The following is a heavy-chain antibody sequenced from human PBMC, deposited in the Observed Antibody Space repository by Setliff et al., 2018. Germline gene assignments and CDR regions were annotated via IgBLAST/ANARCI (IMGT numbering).Heavy chain of an antibody. V-gene: IGHV4-39*07. CDR3: ARAGFELGQYNWFDP. Sequence: SETLSLTCTVSGGSISSSSYYWGWIRQPPGKGLEWIGSIYYSGSTNYSPSLKSRVSISVDRSKNQFSLNLTSVTAADTAVYYRARAGFELGQYNWFDPWGQGTLVTVSS. J-gene: IGHJ5*02. CDR2: IYYSGST. D-gene: IGHD3-3*02. CDR1: GGSISSSSYY.